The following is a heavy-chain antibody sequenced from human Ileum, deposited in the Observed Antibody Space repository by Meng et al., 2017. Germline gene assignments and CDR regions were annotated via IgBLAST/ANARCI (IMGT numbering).Heavy chain of an antibody. V-gene: IGHV3-23*01. CDR2: ISGSGGGT. D-gene: IGHD3-10*01. Sequence: GGSLRLSCAASGFTFSSHAMSWVRQTPGKGLEWVSGISGSGGGTYYADSVEGRFTISRDNSKSTLYLQVNSLRAEDTAVYYCARTTMARAFDIWGQGTMVTASS. J-gene: IGHJ3*02. CDR3: ARTTMARAFDI. CDR1: GFTFSSHA.